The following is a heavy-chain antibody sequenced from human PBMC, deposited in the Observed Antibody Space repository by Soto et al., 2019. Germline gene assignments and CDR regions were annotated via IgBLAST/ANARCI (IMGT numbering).Heavy chain of an antibody. D-gene: IGHD3-16*01. J-gene: IGHJ5*02. CDR3: AHRPITFLASWFDP. CDR1: GFSLSTSGVA. CDR2: VYCDDDK. V-gene: IGHV2-5*02. Sequence: QITLKESGPTLVKPAQTLTLTCTFSGFSLSTSGVAVGWLRQPPGKAPEWLALVYCDDDKRYSPSLKSRLTITKDTSKNQVVLTMTNMEPVDTATYYCAHRPITFLASWFDPWGQGIPVTVSS.